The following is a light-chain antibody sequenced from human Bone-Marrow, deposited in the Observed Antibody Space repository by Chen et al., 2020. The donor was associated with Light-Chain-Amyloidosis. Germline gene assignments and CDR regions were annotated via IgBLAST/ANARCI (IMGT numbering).Light chain of an antibody. CDR3: QSYQGSSQGV. Sequence: FMLTQPHPVSESPGKTVIISCTRSSGSIATNYEQWYQQRPGSSPTTVIYEDDQRPPGVPDRFSGSIDRSSNSASLTISGLKTEDEADYYCQSYQGSSQGVFGGGTKLTVL. CDR2: EDD. V-gene: IGLV6-57*01. CDR1: SGSIATNY. J-gene: IGLJ3*02.